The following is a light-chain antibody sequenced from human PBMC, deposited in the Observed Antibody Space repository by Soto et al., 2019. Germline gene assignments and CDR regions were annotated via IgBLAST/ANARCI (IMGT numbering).Light chain of an antibody. CDR2: KAS. Sequence: DIQMTQKPSTPSGSVGDRGTIPCRASQTISSWLAWYQQKPGKAPKLLIYKASTLKSGVPSRFSGSGSGTEFTPTISSLQPDDFATYYCQHYNSYSEAFGQGSMADIK. CDR3: QHYNSYSEA. J-gene: IGKJ1*01. V-gene: IGKV1-5*03. CDR1: QTISSW.